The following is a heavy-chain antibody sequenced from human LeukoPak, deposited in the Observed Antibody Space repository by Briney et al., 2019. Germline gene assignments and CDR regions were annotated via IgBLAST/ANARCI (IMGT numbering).Heavy chain of an antibody. D-gene: IGHD3-10*02. CDR1: GFTFSNYG. V-gene: IGHV3-30*02. Sequence: GGSLRLSCAASGFTFSNYGMHWVRQAPGKGLEWVAFIRDDGTNKYYADSVKGRFTISRDNAKNSLYLQMNSLRAEDTAVYYCAELGITMIGGVWGKGTTVTISS. CDR3: AELGITMIGGV. CDR2: IRDDGTNK. J-gene: IGHJ6*04.